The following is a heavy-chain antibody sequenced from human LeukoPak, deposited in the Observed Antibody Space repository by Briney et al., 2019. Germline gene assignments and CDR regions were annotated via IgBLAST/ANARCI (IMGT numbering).Heavy chain of an antibody. Sequence: GGPLRLSCEAPGFTFSRFAMSWVRQAPGKGLEWVSSISGSDRTTYYADSVKGRFTISRDNSKNILYLQMNSLRADDTALYYCAKDGNYLDSSGYLIPFDYWGLGTLVTVSS. D-gene: IGHD3-22*01. CDR3: AKDGNYLDSSGYLIPFDY. V-gene: IGHV3-23*01. J-gene: IGHJ4*02. CDR1: GFTFSRFA. CDR2: ISGSDRTT.